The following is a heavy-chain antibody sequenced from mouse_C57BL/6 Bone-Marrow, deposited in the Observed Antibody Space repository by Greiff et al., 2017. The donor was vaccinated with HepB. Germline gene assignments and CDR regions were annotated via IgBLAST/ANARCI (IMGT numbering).Heavy chain of an antibody. J-gene: IGHJ1*03. CDR1: GYAFSSSW. CDR3: ARLGTTVVAYWYFDV. CDR2: IYPGDGDT. V-gene: IGHV1-82*01. D-gene: IGHD1-1*01. Sequence: VQLQQSGPELVKPGASVKISCKASGYAFSSSWMNWVKQRPGKGLEWIGRIYPGDGDTNYNGKFKGKATLTADKSSSTAYMQLSSLTSEDSAVYYCARLGTTVVAYWYFDVWGTGTTVTVSS.